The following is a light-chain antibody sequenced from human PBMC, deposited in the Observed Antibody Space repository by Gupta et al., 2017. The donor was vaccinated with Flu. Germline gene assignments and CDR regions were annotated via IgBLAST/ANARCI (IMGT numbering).Light chain of an antibody. V-gene: IGLV1-40*01. CDR1: SSTIGAGYD. Sequence: QSVLTQPPSVSGAPGQRVTISCTGSSSTIGAGYDVHWYQQLPGTAPKLLIYGNSNRPTGVPDRFSGSKSDTSASPAITGPPAEDEADYYCQSYDISLSGSWVFGGGTKLTVL. J-gene: IGLJ3*02. CDR3: QSYDISLSGSWV. CDR2: GNS.